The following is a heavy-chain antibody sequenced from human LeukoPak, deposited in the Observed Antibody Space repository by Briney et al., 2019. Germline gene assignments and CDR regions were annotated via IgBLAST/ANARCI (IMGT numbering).Heavy chain of an antibody. D-gene: IGHD6-13*01. J-gene: IGHJ3*02. Sequence: GRSLRLSCAASGFTFDDYAMHWVRHAPGKGLEWVSGISWNSGSIGYADSVKGRFTISRDNAKNSLYLQMNSLRAEDTALYYCAKSATAAAAFDIWGQGTMVTVSS. CDR3: AKSATAAAAFDI. CDR1: GFTFDDYA. V-gene: IGHV3-9*01. CDR2: ISWNSGSI.